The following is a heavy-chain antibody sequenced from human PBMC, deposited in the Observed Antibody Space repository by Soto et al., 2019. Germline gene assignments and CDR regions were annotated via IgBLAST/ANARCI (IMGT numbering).Heavy chain of an antibody. J-gene: IGHJ6*02. CDR2: IYYSGST. Sequence: SETLSLTCTVSGGSVSSGSYYWSWIRQPPGKGLEWIGYIYYSGSTNYNPSLKSRVTISVDTSKNQFSLKLSSVTAADTAVYYCARDPGRRGENYGMDFWGQGTTVTVSS. CDR1: GGSVSSGSYY. CDR3: ARDPGRRGENYGMDF. D-gene: IGHD4-17*01. V-gene: IGHV4-61*01.